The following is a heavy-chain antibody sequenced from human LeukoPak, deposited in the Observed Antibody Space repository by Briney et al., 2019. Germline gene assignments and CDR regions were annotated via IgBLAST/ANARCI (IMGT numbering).Heavy chain of an antibody. CDR1: GFTFSSYE. Sequence: GGSLRLSCAASGFTFSSYEMNWVRQAPGKGLEWVSYISSSGSTIYYADSVKGRFTISRDNAKNSLYLQMNSLRAEDTAVYYCAKVAEMATIGGLDYWGQGTLVTVSA. CDR2: ISSSGSTI. CDR3: AKVAEMATIGGLDY. D-gene: IGHD5-24*01. J-gene: IGHJ4*02. V-gene: IGHV3-48*03.